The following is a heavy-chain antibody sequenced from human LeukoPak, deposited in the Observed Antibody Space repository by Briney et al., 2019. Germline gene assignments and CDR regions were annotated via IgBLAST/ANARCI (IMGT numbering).Heavy chain of an antibody. CDR1: GGSISSYC. CDR2: MYSSEST. J-gene: IGHJ2*01. CDR3: ARGSPLDWYFDL. V-gene: IGHV4-59*01. Sequence: SETLSLTCTVSGGSISSYCWSWIRQPPGKGLEWIGYMYSSESTKYNPSLKSRVTISVDTSGNQFSLKLTSLTAADTAVYYCARGSPLDWYFDLWGRGTLVTVSS.